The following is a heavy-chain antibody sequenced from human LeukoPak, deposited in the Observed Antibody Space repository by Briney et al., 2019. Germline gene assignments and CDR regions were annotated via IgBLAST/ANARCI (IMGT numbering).Heavy chain of an antibody. CDR1: GFTLRSYA. D-gene: IGHD3-10*01. J-gene: IGHJ4*02. V-gene: IGHV3-30-3*01. Sequence: GGSLRLSCAASGFTLRSYAMHRVRQAPGKGLEWVAVISYDGSNEYYADSVKGRFTISRDNSKNTLYVQMNSLRAEDTAVYYCANLGSHYGSGRYYNDPTDYWGQGTLVTVSS. CDR3: ANLGSHYGSGRYYNDPTDY. CDR2: ISYDGSNE.